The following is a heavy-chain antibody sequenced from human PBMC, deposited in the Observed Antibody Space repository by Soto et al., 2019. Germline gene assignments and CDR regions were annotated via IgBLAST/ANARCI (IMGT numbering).Heavy chain of an antibody. Sequence: EVQLVESGGGLVQPGGSLRLSCAASGFTFSSYSMNWVRQAPGKGLEWVSYISSSSSTIYYADSVKGRFTISRDNAKNSLYLQMNSLRDEDTAVYYCATTYCSGGSCYGKNWFDPWGQGTLVTVSS. CDR1: GFTFSSYS. CDR3: ATTYCSGGSCYGKNWFDP. J-gene: IGHJ5*02. D-gene: IGHD2-15*01. CDR2: ISSSSSTI. V-gene: IGHV3-48*02.